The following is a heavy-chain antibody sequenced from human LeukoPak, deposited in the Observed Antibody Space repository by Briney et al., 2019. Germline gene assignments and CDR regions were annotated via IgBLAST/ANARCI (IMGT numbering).Heavy chain of an antibody. J-gene: IGHJ4*02. Sequence: GGSLRLSCAASGFTFSSYSMNWVRQAPGKGLEWVSSISSSSSYIYYADSVKGRFTISRDNAENSLYLQMNSLRAEDTAVYYCARGLKMVRGVDYWGQGTLVTVSS. CDR2: ISSSSSYI. V-gene: IGHV3-21*01. CDR3: ARGLKMVRGVDY. D-gene: IGHD3-10*01. CDR1: GFTFSSYS.